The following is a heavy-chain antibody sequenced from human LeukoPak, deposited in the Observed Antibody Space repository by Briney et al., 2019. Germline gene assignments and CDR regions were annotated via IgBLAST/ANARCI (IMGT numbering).Heavy chain of an antibody. CDR1: GGSISSSSYY. V-gene: IGHV4-39*07. D-gene: IGHD2-15*01. J-gene: IGHJ6*03. Sequence: SETLSLTCTVSGGSISSSSYYWGWIRQPPGKGLEWIGSIYYSGSTYYNPSLKSRVTISVDTSKNQFSLKLSSVTGADTAVYYCARRGRNCSGGSCYSGESVHYYYYMDVWGKGTMVTISS. CDR3: ARRGRNCSGGSCYSGESVHYYYYMDV. CDR2: IYYSGST.